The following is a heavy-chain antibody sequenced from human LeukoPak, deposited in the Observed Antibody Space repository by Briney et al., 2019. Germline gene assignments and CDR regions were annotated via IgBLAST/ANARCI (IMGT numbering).Heavy chain of an antibody. CDR3: ARGWYSSSRNWFDP. CDR2: INHSGST. J-gene: IGHJ5*02. V-gene: IGHV4-34*01. CDR1: GGSFSGYY. D-gene: IGHD6-13*01. Sequence: PSETLSLTCAVSGGSFSGYYWSWIRPPPGKGLEWIGEINHSGSTNYIPSLKSRVTISVDTSKNQFSLKLSSVTAADTAVYYCARGWYSSSRNWFDPWGQGTLVTVSS.